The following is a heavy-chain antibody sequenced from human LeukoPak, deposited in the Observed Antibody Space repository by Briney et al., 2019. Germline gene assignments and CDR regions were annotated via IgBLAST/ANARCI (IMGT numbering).Heavy chain of an antibody. D-gene: IGHD6-13*01. CDR1: GYTFTGYY. CDR2: INPNSGGT. Sequence: GASVKVSCKSSGYTFTGYYMHWVRQAPGQGLEWMGWINPNSGGTNYAQKFQGRVTMTRDTSISTAYMELSRLRSDDTAVYYCARAFYSSSWYLRWFDPWGQGTLVTVSS. CDR3: ARAFYSSSWYLRWFDP. V-gene: IGHV1-2*02. J-gene: IGHJ5*02.